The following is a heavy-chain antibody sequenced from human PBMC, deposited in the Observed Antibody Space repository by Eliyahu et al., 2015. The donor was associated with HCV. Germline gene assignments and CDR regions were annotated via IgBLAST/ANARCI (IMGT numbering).Heavy chain of an antibody. J-gene: IGHJ3*02. D-gene: IGHD4-11*01. CDR2: IDWDGDK. CDR1: GFSLNTSGMC. Sequence: QVTLRESGPALVKPTQTLTLTCTFSGFSLNTSGMCVSWIRQPPGKALEWLARIDWDGDKYYSTSLKTRLTISKDTSKNQVVLTMTNMDPVDTATYYCARTCPGDYSNPIGAFDIWGQGTMVTVSS. CDR3: ARTCPGDYSNPIGAFDI. V-gene: IGHV2-70*15.